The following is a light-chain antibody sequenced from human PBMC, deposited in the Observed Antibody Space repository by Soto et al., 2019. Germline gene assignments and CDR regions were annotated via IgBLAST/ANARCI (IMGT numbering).Light chain of an antibody. CDR3: QQRSNWPLT. CDR2: DAS. J-gene: IGKJ3*01. V-gene: IGKV3-11*01. Sequence: EIVLTQSQATLSLSAGERATLSCRASQSISSYLAWYQQKNGQAPRILIYDASNRDTGIPARFSGSGSGTDFTLTISRLEPEDSEVYYCQQRSNWPLTFGPGTKVDIK. CDR1: QSISSY.